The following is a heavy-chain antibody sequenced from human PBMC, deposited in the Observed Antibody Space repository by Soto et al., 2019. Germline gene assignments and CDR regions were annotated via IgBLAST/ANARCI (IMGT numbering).Heavy chain of an antibody. Sequence: LGGSLRLSCAASGFTVSSNYMSWVRQAPGKGLEWVSVIYSCGSTYYADSVKGRFTISRHNSKNTLYLQMNSLRAEDTAVYYCARGPGGGFVDYWGQGTLVTVSS. CDR1: GFTVSSNY. D-gene: IGHD2-15*01. CDR2: IYSCGST. CDR3: ARGPGGGFVDY. J-gene: IGHJ4*02. V-gene: IGHV3-53*04.